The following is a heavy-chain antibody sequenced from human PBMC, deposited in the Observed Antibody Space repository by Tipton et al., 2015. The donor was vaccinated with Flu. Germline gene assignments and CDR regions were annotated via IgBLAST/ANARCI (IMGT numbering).Heavy chain of an antibody. Sequence: GLVKPSETLSLTCGVSGYSISTGYYRGWIRQPPGKGLEWIGSISHSGSTYYKPSLKSRVTISLDTFQNQFSLKLNSVTAADTAVYYCSRSTYHYGSGSSDYWGQGTLVTVSS. D-gene: IGHD3-10*01. CDR3: SRSTYHYGSGSSDY. CDR2: ISHSGST. V-gene: IGHV4-38-2*01. CDR1: GYSISTGYY. J-gene: IGHJ4*02.